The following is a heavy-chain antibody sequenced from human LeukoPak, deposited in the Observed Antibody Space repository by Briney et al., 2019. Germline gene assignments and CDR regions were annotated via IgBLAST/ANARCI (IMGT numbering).Heavy chain of an antibody. Sequence: SETLSLTCAVYGGSFSGYYWSWIRQPPGKGLEWIGEINHGGSTNYNPSLKSRVTISVDTSKNQFSLKLSSVTAADTAVYHCARESYDSSGLDYWGQGTLVTVSS. V-gene: IGHV4-34*01. D-gene: IGHD3-22*01. CDR1: GGSFSGYY. CDR2: INHGGST. J-gene: IGHJ4*02. CDR3: ARESYDSSGLDY.